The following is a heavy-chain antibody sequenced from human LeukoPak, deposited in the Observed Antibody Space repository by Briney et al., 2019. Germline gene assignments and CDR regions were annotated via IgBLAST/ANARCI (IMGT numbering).Heavy chain of an antibody. CDR3: ARPKKDFWSGRFYVYHVLGV. V-gene: IGHV3-7*01. J-gene: IGHJ6*02. Sequence: GGSLRLSCAASGFAFSSYAMHWVRQAPGKGLEWVANIKEDGSEKYYVDSVKGRFTISRDNAKNSLYLEMNSLRVEDTAVYYCARPKKDFWSGRFYVYHVLGVWGQGTTVTVSS. CDR2: IKEDGSEK. CDR1: GFAFSSYA. D-gene: IGHD3-3*01.